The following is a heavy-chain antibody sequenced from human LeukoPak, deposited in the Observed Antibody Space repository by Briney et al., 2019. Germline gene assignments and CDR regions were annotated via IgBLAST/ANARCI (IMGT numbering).Heavy chain of an antibody. Sequence: PGGSLRLSCAASGFTFSSYWMHWVRQAPGMGLVWVSRINSDGSSTSYADSVKGRFTISRDNAKNTLYLQMNSLRAKDTAVYYCARVGRDTRVDYFDYWGQGTLVTVSS. CDR1: GFTFSSYW. J-gene: IGHJ4*02. V-gene: IGHV3-74*01. CDR3: ARVGRDTRVDYFDY. CDR2: INSDGSST. D-gene: IGHD5-18*01.